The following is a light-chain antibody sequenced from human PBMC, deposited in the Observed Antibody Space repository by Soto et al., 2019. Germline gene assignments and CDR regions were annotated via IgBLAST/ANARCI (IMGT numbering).Light chain of an antibody. CDR1: QSVSSK. V-gene: IGKV3-15*01. Sequence: EIAMTHSPATLSVSPGERATLSCRASQSVSSKLAWYQQKPGQAPRLLIYDASTRATGIPARFSGSGSGTEFTLTISSLQSEDFAVYYCQQFNNWPRTFGQGTKVDIK. J-gene: IGKJ1*01. CDR2: DAS. CDR3: QQFNNWPRT.